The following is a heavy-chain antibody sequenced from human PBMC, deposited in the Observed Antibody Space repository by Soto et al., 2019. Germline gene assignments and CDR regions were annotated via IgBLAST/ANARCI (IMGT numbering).Heavy chain of an antibody. CDR1: GGSISSYY. J-gene: IGHJ4*02. CDR2: IYYSGST. V-gene: IGHV4-59*01. Sequence: SETLSLTCTVSGGSISSYYWSWIRQPPGKGLEWIGYIYYSGSTNYNPSLKSRVTISVDTSKNQFSLKLSSVTAADTAVYYCASGYYGSPSYYDYWGQGTLVTVSS. D-gene: IGHD3-10*01. CDR3: ASGYYGSPSYYDY.